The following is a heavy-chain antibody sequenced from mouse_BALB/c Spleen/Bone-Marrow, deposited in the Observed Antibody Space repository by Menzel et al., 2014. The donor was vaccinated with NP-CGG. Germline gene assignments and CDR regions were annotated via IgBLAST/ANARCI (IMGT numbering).Heavy chain of an antibody. V-gene: IGHV2-6-2*01. D-gene: IGHD4-1*01. CDR1: GFSLTSYG. CDR2: IWSDGST. CDR3: ARSGTDYAMDY. J-gene: IGHJ4*01. Sequence: VKLVESGPDLVAPSQSLSLTCTVSGFSLTSYGLHWVRQPPGKGLEWLGVIWSDGSTTYNSALKSRLSISKDNSKRQVLLKMNSLQTDDTATYYCARSGTDYAMDYWGQGTSVTVSS.